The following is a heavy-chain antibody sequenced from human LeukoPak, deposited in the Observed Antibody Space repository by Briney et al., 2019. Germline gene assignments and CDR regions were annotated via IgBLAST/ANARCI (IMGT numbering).Heavy chain of an antibody. CDR2: ITSGAAST. CDR1: GFSISDYY. CDR3: TKERRGTYYAFES. J-gene: IGHJ4*02. D-gene: IGHD3-16*01. V-gene: IGHV3-11*01. Sequence: GGSLRLSCDASGFSISDYYMSWIRQSPGKGLEWISYITSGAASTKYADSVKGRFTISRDKAKNSVALQLNSLKAEDTAVYYCTKERRGTYYAFESWGQGTLVTVSS.